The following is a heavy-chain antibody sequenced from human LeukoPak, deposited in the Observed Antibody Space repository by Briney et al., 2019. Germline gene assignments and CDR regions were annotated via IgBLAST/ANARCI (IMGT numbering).Heavy chain of an antibody. CDR3: AREAVTRNYFDY. D-gene: IGHD4-17*01. CDR2: IYSGGST. Sequence: GGSLRLSCAASGLTVSSNYMNWVRQAPGKRLEWVSVIYSGGSTYYADSVKGRFTISRDNSKNTLYLQMNSLRAEDTAVYYCAREAVTRNYFDYWGQGTLVTVSS. V-gene: IGHV3-53*01. CDR1: GLTVSSNY. J-gene: IGHJ4*02.